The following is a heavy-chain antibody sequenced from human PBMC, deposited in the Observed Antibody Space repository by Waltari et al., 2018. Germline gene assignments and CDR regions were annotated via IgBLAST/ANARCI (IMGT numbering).Heavy chain of an antibody. CDR3: ARASGGHHAFDI. CDR1: GCSINTGGYY. Sequence: QVQLQESGPGLVKPSQTLSLTFTVSGCSINTGGYYWSWLRQHPGKGLEWIGYIYYSGSTYYNPSLKSRVTISVDTSKNQFSLKLSSVTAADTAVYYCARASGGHHAFDIWGQGTMVTVSS. V-gene: IGHV4-31*03. CDR2: IYYSGST. J-gene: IGHJ3*02. D-gene: IGHD2-15*01.